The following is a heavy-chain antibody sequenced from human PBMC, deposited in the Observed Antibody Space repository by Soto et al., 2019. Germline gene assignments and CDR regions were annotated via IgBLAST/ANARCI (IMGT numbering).Heavy chain of an antibody. CDR1: GFTFDDYA. V-gene: IGHV3-9*01. D-gene: IGHD6-19*01. CDR3: AKDRSPIAVAGTSFDY. CDR2: ISWNSGSI. Sequence: GGSLRLSCAASGFTFDDYAMHWVRQAPGKGLEWVSGISWNSGSIGYADSVKGRFTISRDNAKNSLYLQMNSLRAEDTALYYCAKDRSPIAVAGTSFDYWGQGTLVTVSS. J-gene: IGHJ4*02.